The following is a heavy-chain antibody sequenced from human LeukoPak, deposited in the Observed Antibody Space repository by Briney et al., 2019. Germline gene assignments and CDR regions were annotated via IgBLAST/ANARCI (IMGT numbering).Heavy chain of an antibody. CDR1: GYTFTSYG. V-gene: IGHV1-18*01. J-gene: IGHJ4*02. Sequence: ASVKVSCKASGYTFTSYGISWVRQAPGQGLEWMGWISAYNGSTNYAQKLQGRVTMTTDTSMSTAYMELRSLRSDDTAVYYCARNLRYYYGSGSYYYDYWGQGTLVTVSS. D-gene: IGHD3-10*01. CDR2: ISAYNGST. CDR3: ARNLRYYYGSGSYYYDY.